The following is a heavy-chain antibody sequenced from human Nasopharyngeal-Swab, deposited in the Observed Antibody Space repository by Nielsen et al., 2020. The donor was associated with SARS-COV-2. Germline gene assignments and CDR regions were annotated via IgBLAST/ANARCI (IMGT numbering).Heavy chain of an antibody. Sequence: SETLSLTCAVYGVSFSCYYWSWIRQPPGKGLEWIGEINHSGSTNYNPSLKSRVTISVDTSKNQFSLKLSSVTAADTAVYYCARESAAGFDYWGQGTLVTVSS. D-gene: IGHD6-25*01. CDR2: INHSGST. CDR3: ARESAAGFDY. J-gene: IGHJ4*02. V-gene: IGHV4-34*01. CDR1: GVSFSCYY.